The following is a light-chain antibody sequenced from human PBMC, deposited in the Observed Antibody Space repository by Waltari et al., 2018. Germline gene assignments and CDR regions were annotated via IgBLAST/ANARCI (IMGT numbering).Light chain of an antibody. J-gene: IGLJ1*01. CDR2: DVN. CDR1: ARDIGAHDS. Sequence: QSALTQPPSASGSPGQSITISCTGSARDIGAHDSVSLYQQHPGKAPKLLLYDVNRRPSGVPCRFSGSKAGNTASRPVSGLQTEDEADYYCSSYVGADTAVFGPGTKVTVL. CDR3: SSYVGADTAV. V-gene: IGLV2-8*01.